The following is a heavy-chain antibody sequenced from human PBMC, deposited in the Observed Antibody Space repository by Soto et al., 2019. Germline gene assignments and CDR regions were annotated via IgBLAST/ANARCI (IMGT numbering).Heavy chain of an antibody. V-gene: IGHV3-7*05. CDR1: GFTFSNHC. Sequence: GGSLRLSCAASGFTFSNHCMTWVRQAPGKGLEWVASVKQDGSEIYYGDSVKGRFTISRDNAKNSLYLQMNSLRAEDTALYYCAKDVTGYDYIWGKGTLVTVSS. D-gene: IGHD3-16*01. CDR3: AKDVTGYDYI. J-gene: IGHJ4*02. CDR2: VKQDGSEI.